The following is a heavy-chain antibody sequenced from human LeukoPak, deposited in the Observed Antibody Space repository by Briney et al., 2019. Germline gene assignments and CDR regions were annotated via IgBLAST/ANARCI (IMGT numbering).Heavy chain of an antibody. CDR2: ISTSSSTI. D-gene: IGHD2-21*01. J-gene: IGHJ4*02. CDR1: GFTFSSYA. CDR3: ARDYPFGGDFDY. V-gene: IGHV3-48*02. Sequence: GGSLRLSCAASGFTFSSYAMSWVRQAPGKGLEWISYISTSSSTIYADSVKGRFTISRDNAKKSLYLQMNSLRDEDTAVYYCARDYPFGGDFDYWGQGTLVTVSS.